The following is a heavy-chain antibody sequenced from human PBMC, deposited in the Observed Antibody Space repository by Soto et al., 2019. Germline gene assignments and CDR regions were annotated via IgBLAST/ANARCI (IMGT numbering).Heavy chain of an antibody. J-gene: IGHJ6*02. V-gene: IGHV3-48*03. Sequence: EVQLVESGGGLVQPGGSLRLSCAASGFTFSSYEMNWVRQAPGKGLEWVSYISSSGSTIYYADSVKGRFTISRDNSKNTLYLQMNSLRAEDTAVYYCARGPDYDPGMDVWGQGTTVTVSS. CDR1: GFTFSSYE. D-gene: IGHD3-3*01. CDR3: ARGPDYDPGMDV. CDR2: ISSSGSTI.